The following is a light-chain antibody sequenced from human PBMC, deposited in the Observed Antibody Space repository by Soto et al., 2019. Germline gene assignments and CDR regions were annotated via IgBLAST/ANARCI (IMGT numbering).Light chain of an antibody. CDR1: SSDVGSYDY. CDR3: SSYTTTSALGVV. V-gene: IGLV2-14*01. J-gene: IGLJ2*01. Sequence: QSALTQPASVSGSPGQSITISCAGTSSDVGSYDYVCWYQQHPGKAPKLMIYGVTNRPSGVSSRCSGSKSGNTASLTISGLQAEDEADYYCSSYTTTSALGVVFGGGTKLTVL. CDR2: GVT.